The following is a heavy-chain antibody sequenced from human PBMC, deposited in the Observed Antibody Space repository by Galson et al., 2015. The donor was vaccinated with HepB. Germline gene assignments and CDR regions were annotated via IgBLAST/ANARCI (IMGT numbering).Heavy chain of an antibody. CDR3: AQGTTVTTGFDY. V-gene: IGHV4-30-4*01. CDR2: IYYSGST. Sequence: TLSLTCTVSGGSISSGDYYWSWIRQPPGKGLEWIGYIYYSGSTYYNPSLKSRVTISVDTSKNQFSLKLSSVTAADTAVYYCAQGTTVTTGFDYWGQGTLVTVSS. J-gene: IGHJ4*02. CDR1: GGSISSGDYY. D-gene: IGHD4-17*01.